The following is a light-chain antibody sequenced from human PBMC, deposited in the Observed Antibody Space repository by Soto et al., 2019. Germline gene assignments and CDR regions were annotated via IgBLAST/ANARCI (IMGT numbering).Light chain of an antibody. CDR2: DVS. V-gene: IGLV2-14*01. CDR3: SSYTSSSTYVV. Sequence: QSALTQPASVSGSPGQSITISCTGTSSDVGGYNYVSWYQQRPGKAPKLMIYDVSNRPSGVSNRFSGSKSGNTASLTISGLQAEDEADYFCSSYTSSSTYVVFGGGTKVTVL. CDR1: SSDVGGYNY. J-gene: IGLJ2*01.